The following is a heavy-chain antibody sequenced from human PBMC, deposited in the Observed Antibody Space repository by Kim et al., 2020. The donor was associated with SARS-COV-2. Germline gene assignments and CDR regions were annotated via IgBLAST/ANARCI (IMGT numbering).Heavy chain of an antibody. CDR1: GFTFSSYG. V-gene: IGHV3-30*18. J-gene: IGHJ4*02. CDR3: AKDRGGLRCNDY. D-gene: IGHD4-17*01. Sequence: GGSLRLSCAASGFTFSSYGMHWVRQAPGKGLEWVAVISYDGSNKYYADSVKGRFTISRDNSKNTLYLQMNSLRAEDTAVYYCAKDRGGLRCNDYWGQGTLVTVSS. CDR2: ISYDGSNK.